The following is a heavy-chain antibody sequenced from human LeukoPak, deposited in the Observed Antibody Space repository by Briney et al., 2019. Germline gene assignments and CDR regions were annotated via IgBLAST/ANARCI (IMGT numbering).Heavy chain of an antibody. D-gene: IGHD3-22*01. J-gene: IGHJ4*02. CDR3: AGEHSGGYRFDY. Sequence: KPSETLSLTCTVSGDSMSSYYWSWLRQPPGKGLEWIGYIYYSGSTNYNPSLKSRVTMSIGTSKNQFSLKLRFVTAADSAVYYCAGEHSGGYRFDYWGQGTLVTVSS. CDR2: IYYSGST. CDR1: GDSMSSYY. V-gene: IGHV4-59*01.